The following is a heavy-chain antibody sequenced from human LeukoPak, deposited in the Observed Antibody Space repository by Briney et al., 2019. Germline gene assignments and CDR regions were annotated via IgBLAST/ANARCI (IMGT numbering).Heavy chain of an antibody. V-gene: IGHV5-10-1*01. J-gene: IGHJ6*02. CDR3: ARLGRSSGWYYYYGMDV. CDR2: IDPSDSYT. Sequence: PGGSLRLSCKGSGYSFTSYWISGVRQMPRKGRDGMRRIDPSDSYTNYSPSFQGHVTISADKSISTAYLQWSSLKASDTAMYYCARLGRSSGWYYYYGMDVWGQGTTVTVSS. CDR1: GYSFTSYW. D-gene: IGHD6-19*01.